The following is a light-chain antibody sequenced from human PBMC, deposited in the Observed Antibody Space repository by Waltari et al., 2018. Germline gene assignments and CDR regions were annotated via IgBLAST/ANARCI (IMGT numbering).Light chain of an antibody. CDR2: DDT. CDR3: QVWDSDGDYVV. CDR1: DIGDKR. J-gene: IGLJ2*01. V-gene: IGLV3-21*02. Sequence: SYVLTQPPSVSVAPGQTARITCGGSDIGDKRVHWYQHQTGQAPLLVVYDDTDRPSGIPGRISGSNSGYTATLSITRVEAGDEADYYCQVWDSDGDYVVFGGGTKLIVL.